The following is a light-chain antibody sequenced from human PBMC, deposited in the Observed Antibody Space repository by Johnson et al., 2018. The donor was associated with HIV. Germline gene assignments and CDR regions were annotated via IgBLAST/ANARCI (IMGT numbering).Light chain of an antibody. CDR2: DNN. CDR3: GTWDSSLSAHYV. V-gene: IGLV1-51*01. J-gene: IGLJ1*01. CDR1: SSNIGNNY. Sequence: QSVLTQPPSVSAAPGQKVTISCSGSSSNIGNNYVSWYQHLPGTAPKLLIFDNNKRPSGIPDRFSASKSGTSATLGITGLQTGDEADYYCGTWDSSLSAHYVFGTGTKVTVL.